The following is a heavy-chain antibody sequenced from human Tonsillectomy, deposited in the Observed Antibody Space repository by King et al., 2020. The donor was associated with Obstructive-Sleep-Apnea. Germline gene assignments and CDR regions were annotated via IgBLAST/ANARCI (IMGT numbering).Heavy chain of an antibody. V-gene: IGHV4-38-2*02. CDR3: ARGYGGSGIEVWFDP. J-gene: IGHJ5*02. CDR1: GYSISSGYY. CDR2: SCHSGST. D-gene: IGHD3-10*01. Sequence: QLQESGPGLVKPSETLSLTCTVSGYSISSGYYWGWIRQPPGKGLEWIGSSCHSGSTYYNPSLKSRVTISVDTSKKQFSLKLSSVTAADTAVYYCARGYGGSGIEVWFDPWGQGTLVTVSS.